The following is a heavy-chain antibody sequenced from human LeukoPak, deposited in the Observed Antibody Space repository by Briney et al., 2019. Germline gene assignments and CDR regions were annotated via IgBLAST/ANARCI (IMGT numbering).Heavy chain of an antibody. J-gene: IGHJ6*02. CDR3: AREDTAMFYYYYGMDV. CDR2: INSDGSST. CDR1: GFTFSSYW. D-gene: IGHD5-18*01. V-gene: IGHV3-74*01. Sequence: GGSLRLSCAASGFTFSSYWMHWVRQAPGKGVVWVSRINSDGSSTSYADSVKGRFTISRDNAKNSLYLQMNSLRAEDTAVYYCAREDTAMFYYYYGMDVWGQGTTVTVSS.